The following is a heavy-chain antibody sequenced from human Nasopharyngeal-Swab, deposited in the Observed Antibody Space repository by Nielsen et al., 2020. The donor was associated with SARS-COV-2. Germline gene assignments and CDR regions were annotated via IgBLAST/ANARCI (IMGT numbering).Heavy chain of an antibody. Sequence: ASVKVSCKASGYTFTSYGISWVRQAPAQGSEWMGWISAYNGNTNYAQKLQGRVTMTTDTSTSTAYMELRSLRSDDTAVYYCARALYDFWSGYYTENYGMDVWGQGTTVTVSS. CDR2: ISAYNGNT. CDR1: GYTFTSYG. CDR3: ARALYDFWSGYYTENYGMDV. V-gene: IGHV1-18*01. D-gene: IGHD3-3*01. J-gene: IGHJ6*02.